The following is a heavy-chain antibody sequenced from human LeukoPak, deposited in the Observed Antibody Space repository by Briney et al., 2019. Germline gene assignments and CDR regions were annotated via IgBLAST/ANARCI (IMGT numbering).Heavy chain of an antibody. J-gene: IGHJ1*01. CDR1: GFSFSTYA. D-gene: IGHD2-15*01. Sequence: GGSLRLSCAASGFSFSTYAMRWVRQAPGKGLEWVSSISSGGDSTYYADAVKGRFTISRDNSKNTLYLQMNSLRAEDTAVYYCVEDVVVIVAAKPGIWGQGTLVAVSS. CDR3: VEDVVVIVAAKPGI. V-gene: IGHV3-23*01. CDR2: ISSGGDST.